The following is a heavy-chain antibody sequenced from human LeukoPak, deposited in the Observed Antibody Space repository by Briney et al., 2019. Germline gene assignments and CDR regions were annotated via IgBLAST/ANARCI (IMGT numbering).Heavy chain of an antibody. V-gene: IGHV4-34*01. J-gene: IGHJ4*02. Sequence: SETLSLTCAVSGGSFSGYYWSWIRQPPGKGLEWIGEINHSGSTNYNPSLKSRVTISVDTSKNQFSLKLSSVTAADTAVYYCARDAGGPTVRQFAYWGQGTLVTVSS. CDR2: INHSGST. CDR1: GGSFSGYY. CDR3: ARDAGGPTVRQFAY. D-gene: IGHD5-24*01.